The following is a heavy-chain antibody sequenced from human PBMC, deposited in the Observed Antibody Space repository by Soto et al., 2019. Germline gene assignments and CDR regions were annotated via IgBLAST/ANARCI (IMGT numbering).Heavy chain of an antibody. Sequence: QVQLQESGPGLVKPSQTLSLTCTVSGGSISSGGYYWSWIRQHPGKGLEWIGYIYYSGSTYYNPSLKSRVTISVDTSKNQFSLKLSSVTAADTPVYYCASSDCGGDCYHAFDIWGQGTMVTVSS. J-gene: IGHJ3*02. CDR3: ASSDCGGDCYHAFDI. CDR1: GGSISSGGYY. D-gene: IGHD2-21*01. CDR2: IYYSGST. V-gene: IGHV4-31*03.